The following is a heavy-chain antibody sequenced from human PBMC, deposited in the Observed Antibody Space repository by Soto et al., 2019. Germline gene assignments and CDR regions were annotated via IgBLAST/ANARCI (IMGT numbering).Heavy chain of an antibody. V-gene: IGHV3-33*01. D-gene: IGHD3-10*02. CDR1: GFTFSSYG. Sequence: GESLKISCAASGFTFSSYGMHWVRQAPGKGLEWVAVIWYDGSNKYYADSVKGRFTISRDNSKNTLYLQMNSLRAEDTAVYYCARDVPDYVRSGDAFDIWGQGTMVTVSS. J-gene: IGHJ3*02. CDR3: ARDVPDYVRSGDAFDI. CDR2: IWYDGSNK.